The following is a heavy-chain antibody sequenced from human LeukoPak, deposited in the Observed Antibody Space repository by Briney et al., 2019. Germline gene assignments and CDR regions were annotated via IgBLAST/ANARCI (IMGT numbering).Heavy chain of an antibody. V-gene: IGHV4-34*01. J-gene: IGHJ4*02. CDR1: GGSFSGYY. CDR3: ARGSSSSWYGY. CDR2: INHSGST. Sequence: SETLSLTXAVYGGSFSGYYWSWIRQPPGKGLEWIGEINHSGSTNYNPSLKSRVTISVDTSKNQFSLKLSSVTAANTAVYYCARGSSSSWYGYWGQGTLVTVSS. D-gene: IGHD6-13*01.